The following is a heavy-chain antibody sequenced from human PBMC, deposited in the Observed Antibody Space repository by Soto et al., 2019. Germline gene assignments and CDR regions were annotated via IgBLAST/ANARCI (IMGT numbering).Heavy chain of an antibody. D-gene: IGHD3-22*01. Sequence: GSLRLSCAASGFTFSSYSMSWVRQAPGRGLEWVSSISSSSSYIYYADSVKGRFTISRDNAKNSLYLQMNSLRAEDTAVYYCARGYDSSGYYSDYFDYWGQGTLVTVSS. CDR1: GFTFSSYS. V-gene: IGHV3-21*01. CDR2: ISSSSSYI. CDR3: ARGYDSSGYYSDYFDY. J-gene: IGHJ4*02.